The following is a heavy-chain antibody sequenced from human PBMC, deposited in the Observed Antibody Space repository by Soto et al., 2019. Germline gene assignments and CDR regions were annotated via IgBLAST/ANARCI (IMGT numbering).Heavy chain of an antibody. D-gene: IGHD1-1*01. CDR3: ARGRYGDY. CDR2: ISAHNGNT. J-gene: IGHJ4*02. Sequence: QVHLVQSGAEVKKPGASVKVSCKGSGYAFTTYGITWVRQAPGQGLEWMGWISAHNGNTNYAQKLQGRVTVTRDTSTSTVYMELRGLRSDDTAVYYCARGRYGDYWGQGALVTVSS. V-gene: IGHV1-18*01. CDR1: GYAFTTYG.